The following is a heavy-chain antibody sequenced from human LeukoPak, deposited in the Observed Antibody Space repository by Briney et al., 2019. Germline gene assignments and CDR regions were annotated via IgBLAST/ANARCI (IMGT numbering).Heavy chain of an antibody. V-gene: IGHV3-74*01. CDR2: INSDGSWT. J-gene: IGHJ4*02. Sequence: GGPLSLSGAASGNNWLPWVRQAPGKGLVWVSHINSDGSWTSYADSVKGRLTISKDNAKNTVYLQMNSLRAEDTAVYYCVSFYETYWGRGTLVTVSS. D-gene: IGHD2/OR15-2a*01. CDR1: GNNW. CDR3: VSFYETY.